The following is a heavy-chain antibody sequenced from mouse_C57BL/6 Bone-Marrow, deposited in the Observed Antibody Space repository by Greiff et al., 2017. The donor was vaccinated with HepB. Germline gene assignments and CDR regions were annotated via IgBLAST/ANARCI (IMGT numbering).Heavy chain of an antibody. Sequence: QVTLKVSGPGILQPSPSLSLTCSFSGFSLSTFGMGVGWIRQPRGQGLERLAHIWWDDGKYYNPALNSPLTISKDTSKSQVFLKIANVETADTATYDCARIVGDCGAWFAYWGQGTLVTVSA. CDR3: ARIVGDCGAWFAY. CDR1: GFSLSTFGMG. V-gene: IGHV8-8*01. J-gene: IGHJ3*01. CDR2: IWWDDGK.